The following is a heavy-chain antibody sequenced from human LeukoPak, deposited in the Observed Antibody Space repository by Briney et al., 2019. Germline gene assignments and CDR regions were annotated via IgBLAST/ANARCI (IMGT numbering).Heavy chain of an antibody. J-gene: IGHJ4*02. CDR2: INHSGST. V-gene: IGHV4-34*01. D-gene: IGHD1-26*01. CDR1: GGSFSGYY. CDR3: ARGTIVGARFDY. Sequence: SETLSLTCAVYGGSFSGYYWSWIRQPPGKGLEWIGEINHSGSTNYNPSLKSRVTISVETSKNQFSLKLSSVTAGDTAVYYCARGTIVGARFDYWGQGTLVTVSS.